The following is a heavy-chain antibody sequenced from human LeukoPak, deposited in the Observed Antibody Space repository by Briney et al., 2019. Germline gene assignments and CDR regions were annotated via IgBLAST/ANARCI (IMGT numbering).Heavy chain of an antibody. V-gene: IGHV4-38-2*02. D-gene: IGHD2/OR15-2a*01. CDR2: IYHSGST. J-gene: IGHJ5*02. CDR1: GASITNGYY. Sequence: SETLSLTCTVSGASITNGYYWGWIRQSPGKGLEWIGSIYHSGSTYRNPSLQSRVSMSADTSNNQFSLTLSSVTAADTAVYYCARLGYSNRVSCYGWLDPWGQGTLVTVSS. CDR3: ARLGYSNRVSCYGWLDP.